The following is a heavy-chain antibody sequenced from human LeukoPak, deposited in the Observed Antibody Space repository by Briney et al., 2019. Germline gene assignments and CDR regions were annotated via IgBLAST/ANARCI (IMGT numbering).Heavy chain of an antibody. CDR1: GGSISSYY. D-gene: IGHD4-17*01. CDR3: ARGLHGDYAPFDI. CDR2: IYYGGST. V-gene: IGHV4-59*01. J-gene: IGHJ3*02. Sequence: SETLSLTCTVSGGSISSYYWSWIRQPPGKGLEWIGYIYYGGSTNYNPSLKSRVTISVDTSKNQCSLKLSSVTAADTAVYYCARGLHGDYAPFDIWGQGTMVTVSS.